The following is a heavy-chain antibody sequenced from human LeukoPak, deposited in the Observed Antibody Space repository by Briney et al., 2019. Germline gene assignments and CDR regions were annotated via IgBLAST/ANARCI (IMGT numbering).Heavy chain of an antibody. Sequence: PSETLSLTCGVSGGSISGTNWWSWVRQPPGQGLEWIGEISLAGQTNYNPSLNGRVNMSLDKSSNQLSLHLTSVTDADTATYFCSRESGPFCPFGYWGQGTLVIVSS. CDR1: GGSISGTNW. D-gene: IGHD1-26*01. J-gene: IGHJ4*02. CDR2: ISLAGQT. V-gene: IGHV4/OR15-8*02. CDR3: SRESGPFCPFGY.